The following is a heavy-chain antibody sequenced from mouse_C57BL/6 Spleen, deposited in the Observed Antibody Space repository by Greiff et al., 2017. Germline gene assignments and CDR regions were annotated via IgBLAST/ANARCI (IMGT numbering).Heavy chain of an antibody. V-gene: IGHV1-76*01. CDR1: GYTFTDYY. D-gene: IGHD4-1*01. Sequence: VQLQQSGAELVRPGASVKLSCKASGYTFTDYYINWVKQRPGQGLEWIARIYPGSGNTYYNEKFKGKATLTAEKSSSTAYMQLSSLTSEDSAVXFCARDWGFDYWGQGTTLTVSS. J-gene: IGHJ2*01. CDR2: IYPGSGNT. CDR3: ARDWGFDY.